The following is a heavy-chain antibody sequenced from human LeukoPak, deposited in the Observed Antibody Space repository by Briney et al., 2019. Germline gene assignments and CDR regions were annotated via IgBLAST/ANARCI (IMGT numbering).Heavy chain of an antibody. CDR1: GFTFSSYW. CDR2: IKQDGSEK. D-gene: IGHD2-2*01. V-gene: IGHV3-7*01. J-gene: IGHJ6*02. Sequence: GGSLRPSCAASGFTFSSYWMSWVRQAPGKGLEWVANIKQDGSEKYYVDSVKGRFTISRDNAKNSLYLQMNSLRAEDTAVYYCARDFVVPAAIGYYYYYYGMDVWGQGTTVTVSS. CDR3: ARDFVVPAAIGYYYYYYGMDV.